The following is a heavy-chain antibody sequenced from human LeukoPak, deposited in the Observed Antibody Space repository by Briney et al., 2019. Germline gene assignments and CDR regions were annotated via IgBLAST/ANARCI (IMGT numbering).Heavy chain of an antibody. CDR3: ARGISSSWYFEAFEI. J-gene: IGHJ3*02. CDR2: ISWNSGSI. V-gene: IGHV3-9*01. Sequence: GRSLRLSCAASGFTFDDYAIHWVRQAPGKGLEWVSGISWNSGSIGYADSVKGRFTISRDNAKNSLYLQMNSLRAEDTALYYCARGISSSWYFEAFEIWGQGTMVTVSS. D-gene: IGHD6-13*01. CDR1: GFTFDDYA.